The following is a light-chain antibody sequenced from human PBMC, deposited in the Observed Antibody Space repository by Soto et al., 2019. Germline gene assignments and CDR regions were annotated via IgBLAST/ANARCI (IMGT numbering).Light chain of an antibody. V-gene: IGKV3-20*01. Sequence: IVVTQSPGSLSLSPGERATLSCRVSQSVSTTYLAWYQQKPGQAPRLLIYGASNRATGIPDRFSGSGSGTDFTLTISRLEPEDFAVYYCQQYGSSGTFGQGTKVDIK. CDR3: QQYGSSGT. J-gene: IGKJ1*01. CDR2: GAS. CDR1: QSVSTTY.